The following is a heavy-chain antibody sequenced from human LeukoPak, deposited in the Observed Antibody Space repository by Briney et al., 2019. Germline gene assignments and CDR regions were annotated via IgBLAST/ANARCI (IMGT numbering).Heavy chain of an antibody. CDR1: GFTFSSYW. CDR3: ARDHSDYVRVGLDY. CDR2: IKQDGSEK. J-gene: IGHJ4*02. D-gene: IGHD5-12*01. V-gene: IGHV3-7*01. Sequence: GGSLRLSCAASGFTFSSYWMSWVRQAPGKGLEWVANIKQDGSEKYYVDSVKGRFTISRDNAKNSLYLKMNSLRAEDTAVYFCARDHSDYVRVGLDYWGQGTLVTVSS.